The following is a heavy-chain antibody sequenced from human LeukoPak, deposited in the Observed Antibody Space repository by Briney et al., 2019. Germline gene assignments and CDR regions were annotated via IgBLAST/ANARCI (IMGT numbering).Heavy chain of an antibody. J-gene: IGHJ4*02. Sequence: GSLRLSCAASGFTVSSNYMSWVRQAPGKGLEWVSIIYSGGSTYYADSVKGRFTISRDNSKNTLYLQMNSLRAEDTAVYYCARANWGHPMYYFDYWGQGTLVTVSS. V-gene: IGHV3-66*01. CDR1: GFTVSSNY. CDR2: IYSGGST. CDR3: ARANWGHPMYYFDY. D-gene: IGHD7-27*01.